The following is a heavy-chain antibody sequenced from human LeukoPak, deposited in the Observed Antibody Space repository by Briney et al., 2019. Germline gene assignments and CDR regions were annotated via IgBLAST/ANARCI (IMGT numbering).Heavy chain of an antibody. CDR2: IYSAGST. J-gene: IGHJ4*02. V-gene: IGHV3-66*01. D-gene: IGHD2-21*01. CDR1: GFTVSNNY. Sequence: PGGSLRLSCAASGFTVSNNYMTWVRQAPGKGLEWVSLIYSAGSTYYADSVKGRFTISRDNSKNTLYLQMNSLRAEDTAVYYCAKDPRRGVVVIAVFDYWGQGTLVTVSS. CDR3: AKDPRRGVVVIAVFDY.